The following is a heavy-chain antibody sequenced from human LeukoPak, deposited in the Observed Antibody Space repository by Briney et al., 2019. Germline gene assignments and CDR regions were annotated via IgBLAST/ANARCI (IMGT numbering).Heavy chain of an antibody. J-gene: IGHJ4*02. CDR2: IWYDGSNK. V-gene: IGHV3-33*01. D-gene: IGHD2-2*01. CDR3: AREYCSSTSCYPWD. Sequence: GRSLRLSCAAPGFTFSSYGMHWVRQAPGKGLEWVAVIWYDGSNKYYADSVKGRFTISRDNSKNTLYLQMNSLRAEDTAVYYCAREYCSSTSCYPWDWGQGTLVTVSS. CDR1: GFTFSSYG.